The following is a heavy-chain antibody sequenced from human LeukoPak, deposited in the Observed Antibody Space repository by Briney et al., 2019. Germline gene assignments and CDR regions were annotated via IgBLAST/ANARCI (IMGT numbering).Heavy chain of an antibody. Sequence: SETLSLTCSVSGGSIRSSDYYWGWIRQPRGKGLEWIGNVFYTCTAHSNPSLKTRLTMSADPSKNQFSLKLNSVTAPHTAVYYCARHVDGFSYAFPRFYFDFWGQGNLVIVSS. CDR3: ARHVDGFSYAFPRFYFDF. CDR2: VFYTCTA. J-gene: IGHJ4*02. CDR1: GGSIRSSDYY. D-gene: IGHD3-16*01. V-gene: IGHV4-39*01.